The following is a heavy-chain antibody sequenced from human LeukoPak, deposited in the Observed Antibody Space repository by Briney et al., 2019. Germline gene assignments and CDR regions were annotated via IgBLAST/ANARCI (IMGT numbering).Heavy chain of an antibody. Sequence: SETLSLTCTVSGGSISSYYWSWIRQPAGKGLEWIGRIYTSGSTNYNPSLKSRVTMSVDTSKNQFSLKLSSVTAADTAVYYCARGELNEDCSSTSCYDWFDPWGQGTLVTVSS. CDR1: GGSISSYY. CDR2: IYTSGST. V-gene: IGHV4-4*07. CDR3: ARGELNEDCSSTSCYDWFDP. J-gene: IGHJ5*02. D-gene: IGHD2-2*01.